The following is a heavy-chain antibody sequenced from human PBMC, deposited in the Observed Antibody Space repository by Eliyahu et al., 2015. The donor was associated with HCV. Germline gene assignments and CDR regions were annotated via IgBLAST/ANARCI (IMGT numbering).Heavy chain of an antibody. CDR2: IWXXGSNK. V-gene: IGHV3-33*01. J-gene: IGHJ6*02. CDR3: ARDEVHYDFWSGYRTYGMDV. D-gene: IGHD3-3*01. CDR1: GXTFSXYG. Sequence: QVQLVESGGGVVQPGRSLRLSCAXSGXTFSXYGLXGGRQAPGKGLEGVAVIWXXGSNKXXADSVKGRFTIXRDNSKNTLYLQMNSLRAEDTAVYYCARDEVHYDFWSGYRTYGMDVWGQGTTVTVSS.